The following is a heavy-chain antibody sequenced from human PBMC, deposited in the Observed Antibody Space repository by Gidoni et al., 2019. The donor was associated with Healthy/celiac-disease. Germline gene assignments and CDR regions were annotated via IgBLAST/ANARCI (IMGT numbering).Heavy chain of an antibody. V-gene: IGHV4-39*01. Sequence: QLQLQESGPGLVKPSETLSLTCTVSGGSIRSSSYYLGWIRQPPGKGLEWIWSIYYSGSTYYNPSLKSRVTISVDTSKNQFSLKLSSVTAADTAVYYCARLCSGGSCYGNGNWFDPWGQGTLVTVSS. J-gene: IGHJ5*02. CDR3: ARLCSGGSCYGNGNWFDP. CDR2: IYYSGST. D-gene: IGHD2-15*01. CDR1: GGSIRSSSYY.